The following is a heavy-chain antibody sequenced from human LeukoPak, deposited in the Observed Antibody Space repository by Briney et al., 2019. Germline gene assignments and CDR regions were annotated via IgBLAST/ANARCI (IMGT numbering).Heavy chain of an antibody. Sequence: GRTLRLSCAVSGFTFSSFAMNWVRHAPGQGLECVSTMRGDATSTYYADSVKGRFTISRDNSKTTLSLQMNSLRAEDTAVYYCAKRTSGSSWYSSDSWGQGTLVTVSS. CDR1: GFTFSSFA. V-gene: IGHV3-23*01. CDR2: MRGDATST. J-gene: IGHJ4*02. D-gene: IGHD6-13*01. CDR3: AKRTSGSSWYSSDS.